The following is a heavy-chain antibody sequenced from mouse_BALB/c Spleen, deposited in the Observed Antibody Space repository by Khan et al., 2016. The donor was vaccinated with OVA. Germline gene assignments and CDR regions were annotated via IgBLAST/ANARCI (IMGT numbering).Heavy chain of an antibody. CDR3: ARDRIDY. V-gene: IGHV1-7*01. CDR2: INPTSGYT. CDR1: GYTFTTYW. Sequence: QVRLQQSGADLAKPGASVKMSCKASGYTFTTYWMHWVKQRPGQGLEWIGYINPTSGYTDYNQKFKDKATLTADKSSSTAYMQLSSLTSDDSAVYYCARDRIDYWGQGTTLTVSS. J-gene: IGHJ2*01.